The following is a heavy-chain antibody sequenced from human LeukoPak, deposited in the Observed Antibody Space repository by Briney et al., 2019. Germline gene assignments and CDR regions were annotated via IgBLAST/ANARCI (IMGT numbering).Heavy chain of an antibody. CDR3: ARAGGDLYYFDY. Sequence: PGGSLRLSCAASGFTFSSYGMHWVRQAPGKGLEWVAFIRYDGSNKYYADSVKGRFTISRDNSKNTLYLQMNSLRAEDTAVYYCARAGGDLYYFDYWGQGTLVTVSS. D-gene: IGHD4-17*01. V-gene: IGHV3-30*02. J-gene: IGHJ4*02. CDR1: GFTFSSYG. CDR2: IRYDGSNK.